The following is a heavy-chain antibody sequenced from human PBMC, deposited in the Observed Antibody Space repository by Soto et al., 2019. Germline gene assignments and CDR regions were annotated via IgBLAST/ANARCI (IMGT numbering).Heavy chain of an antibody. CDR2: IRSKAYGGTT. V-gene: IGHV3-49*04. CDR3: TRVYGVVVTSSPAFDI. D-gene: IGHD3-22*01. Sequence: PGGSLRLSCTASGFTFGDYAMSWVRQAPGKGLEWVGFIRSKAYGGTTEYAASVKGRFTISREDSKSIAYLQMNSLKTEDTAVYYCTRVYGVVVTSSPAFDIWGQGKMVTVSS. CDR1: GFTFGDYA. J-gene: IGHJ3*02.